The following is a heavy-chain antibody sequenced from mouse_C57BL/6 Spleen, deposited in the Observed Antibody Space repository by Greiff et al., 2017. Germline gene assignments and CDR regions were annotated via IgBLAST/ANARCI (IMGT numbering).Heavy chain of an antibody. CDR3: ARENYYGSSYDY. J-gene: IGHJ2*01. V-gene: IGHV1-81*01. CDR2: IYPRSGNT. D-gene: IGHD1-1*01. CDR1: GYTFTSYG. Sequence: VQLQESGAELARPGASVKLSCKASGYTFTSYGISWVKQRTGQGLEWIGEIYPRSGNTYYNEKFKGKATLTADKSSSTAYMELRSLTSEDSAVYFCARENYYGSSYDYWGQGTTLTVSS.